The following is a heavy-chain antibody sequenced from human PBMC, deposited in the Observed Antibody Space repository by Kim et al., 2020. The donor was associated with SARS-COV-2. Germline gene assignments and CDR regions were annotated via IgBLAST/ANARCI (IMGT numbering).Heavy chain of an antibody. CDR2: ISYDGSNK. V-gene: IGHV3-30-3*01. CDR1: GFTFSIYA. CDR3: ARAPGGYSGYDYEWGIDY. Sequence: GGSLRLSCAASGFTFSIYAMHWVRQAPGKGLEWVAVISYDGSNKYYADSVKGRFTISRDNSKNTLYLQMNSLRAEDTAVYYCARAPGGYSGYDYEWGIDYWGQGTLVTVSS. J-gene: IGHJ4*02. D-gene: IGHD5-12*01.